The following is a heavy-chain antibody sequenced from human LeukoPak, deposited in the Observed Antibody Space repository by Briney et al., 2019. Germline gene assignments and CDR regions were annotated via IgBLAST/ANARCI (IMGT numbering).Heavy chain of an antibody. CDR1: GYTFTGYY. CDR2: INPNSGGT. CDR3: AKDNSYDSSGSFDY. Sequence: ASVKVSCKASGYTFTGYYMHWVRQAPGQGLEWMGWINPNSGGTNYAQKFQGRVTMTRDTSISTAYMELSRLRSDDTALYYCAKDNSYDSSGSFDYWGQGTLVTVSS. D-gene: IGHD3-22*01. J-gene: IGHJ4*02. V-gene: IGHV1-2*02.